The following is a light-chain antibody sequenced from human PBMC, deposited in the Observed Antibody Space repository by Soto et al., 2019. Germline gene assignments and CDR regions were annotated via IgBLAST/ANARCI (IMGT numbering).Light chain of an antibody. CDR1: SSDVGGYNC. CDR3: SSYGGSDNLI. V-gene: IGLV2-8*01. CDR2: EDI. Sequence: QSALTQPPSASGSPGQSVTISCTGSSSDVGGYNCVSWFQQHPGKAPKLMIFEDIKRPSGVPDRFSASKSGNTASLTVSGLQAEDEADYYCSSYGGSDNLIFGGGTQLTV. J-gene: IGLJ2*01.